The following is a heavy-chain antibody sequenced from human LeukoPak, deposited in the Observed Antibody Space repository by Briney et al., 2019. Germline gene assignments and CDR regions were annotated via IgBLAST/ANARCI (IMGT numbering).Heavy chain of an antibody. CDR3: ARLPPYYDILTGYRYYYYGMDV. CDR1: GGSFSGYY. J-gene: IGHJ6*02. D-gene: IGHD3-9*01. Sequence: SETLSLTCAVYGGSFSGYYWSWIRQPPGKGLEWIGYIYYSGSTNYNPSLKSRVTISVDTSKNQFSLKLSSVTAADTAVYYCARLPPYYDILTGYRYYYYGMDVWGQGTTVTVSS. CDR2: IYYSGST. V-gene: IGHV4-59*08.